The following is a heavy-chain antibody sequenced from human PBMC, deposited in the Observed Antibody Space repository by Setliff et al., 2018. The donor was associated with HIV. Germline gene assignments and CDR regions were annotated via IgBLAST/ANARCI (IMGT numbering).Heavy chain of an antibody. CDR2: MRNSGST. D-gene: IGHD3-22*01. Sequence: SETLSLTCTVSGDSISSSAYYWGWIRQPPGKGLEWIGSMRNSGSTYYNPSVKSRVTISVDTSKNQISLKLSSVTAADTAVYYCARDMMYHYDRSGSFGWFGPWGQGTQVTVSS. V-gene: IGHV4-39*07. CDR1: GDSISSSAYY. CDR3: ARDMMYHYDRSGSFGWFGP. J-gene: IGHJ5*02.